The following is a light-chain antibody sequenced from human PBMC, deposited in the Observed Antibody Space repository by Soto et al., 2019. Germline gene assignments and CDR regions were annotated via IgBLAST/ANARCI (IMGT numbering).Light chain of an antibody. Sequence: EIVLTQSPGTLSLSPGERATFSCRASQSVNSDYLAWYQQRPGLAPRLLIYGTSNRPTGIPDRFSGSGSGTDFTLTSNTLEPEDFAVYYCQRYGSSPLYAFGQGTKLEIK. CDR3: QRYGSSPLYA. CDR1: QSVNSDY. CDR2: GTS. V-gene: IGKV3-20*01. J-gene: IGKJ2*01.